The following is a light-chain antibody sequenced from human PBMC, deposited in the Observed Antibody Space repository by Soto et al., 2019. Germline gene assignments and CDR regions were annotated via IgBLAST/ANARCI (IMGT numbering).Light chain of an antibody. CDR3: QQYNNWPPIT. J-gene: IGKJ5*01. CDR2: GAS. CDR1: QSVSSN. V-gene: IGKV3-15*01. Sequence: EIVMTQSPATLSLSPGKRATLSCMASQSVSSNLAWYQQKPGQAPRLLIYGASTRATGIPARFSGSGSGTEFTLTISSLQSEDFGVYYCQQYNNWPPITFGQGTRLEIK.